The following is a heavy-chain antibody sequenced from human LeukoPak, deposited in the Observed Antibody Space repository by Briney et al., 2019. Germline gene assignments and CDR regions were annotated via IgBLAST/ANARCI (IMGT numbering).Heavy chain of an antibody. V-gene: IGHV1-46*01. CDR2: IYPRDSST. Sequence: ASVKVSCKASGYTFTSYAMNWVRQAPGQGLEWMGMIYPRDSSTSYAQKFQGRVTVTRDTSTSTVHMELSGLRSEDTAVYYCARDQEGFDYWGQGTLVTVSS. J-gene: IGHJ4*02. CDR3: ARDQEGFDY. CDR1: GYTFTSYA.